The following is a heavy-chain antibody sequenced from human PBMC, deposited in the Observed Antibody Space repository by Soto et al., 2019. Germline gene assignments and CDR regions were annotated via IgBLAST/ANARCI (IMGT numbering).Heavy chain of an antibody. Sequence: SETLSLTCTVSVGSISSYYWSWIRQPPGKGLEWIGYIYYSGSTSYNPSLKSRVTISVDTSKNQFSLKLSSVTAADTAVFYCARLPGYSSGVFDYWGQGTLVTVSS. D-gene: IGHD6-19*01. V-gene: IGHV4-59*01. CDR3: ARLPGYSSGVFDY. CDR1: VGSISSYY. J-gene: IGHJ4*02. CDR2: IYYSGST.